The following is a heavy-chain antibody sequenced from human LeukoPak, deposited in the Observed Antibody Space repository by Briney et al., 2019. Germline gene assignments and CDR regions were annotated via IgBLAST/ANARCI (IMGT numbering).Heavy chain of an antibody. J-gene: IGHJ4*02. CDR2: INHSGST. V-gene: IGHV4-34*01. Sequence: SETLSLTCAVYGGSFSGYYWSWIRQPPGKGLEWIGEINHSGSTNYNPSLKSRVTISVDTSKNQFSLKLSCVTAADTAVYYCARGLRDYDSSGTFYYFDDWGQGTLVTVSS. D-gene: IGHD3-22*01. CDR3: ARGLRDYDSSGTFYYFDD. CDR1: GGSFSGYY.